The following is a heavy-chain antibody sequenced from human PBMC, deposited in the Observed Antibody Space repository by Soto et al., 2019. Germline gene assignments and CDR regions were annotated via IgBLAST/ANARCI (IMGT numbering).Heavy chain of an antibody. V-gene: IGHV4-34*01. Sequence: TSETLSLTCAVYGGSFSDYYWSWIRQPPGRGLEWIGEINHSGSTNYNPSLKSRVVVSVDTSKNQFSLKLTSVTAADTAVYYCARVLGSSDFYGSGSYGLDYWGQGTLVTVS. J-gene: IGHJ4*02. CDR2: INHSGST. D-gene: IGHD3-10*01. CDR1: GGSFSDYY. CDR3: ARVLGSSDFYGSGSYGLDY.